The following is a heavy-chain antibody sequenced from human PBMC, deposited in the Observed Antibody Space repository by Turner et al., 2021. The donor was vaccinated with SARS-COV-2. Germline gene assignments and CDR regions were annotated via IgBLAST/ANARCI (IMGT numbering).Heavy chain of an antibody. Sequence: LQLQASGPGLLKPSETLSLPCTVSGGSITIITYQWGWVRQPPGTGPARVGSIYYTGSTSYNTSLKRRLTITIDTPKNQYSLTLTSVTAADTAVYYCARVQVTIFGPYYFDYWGHGTLVPVSS. CDR3: ARVQVTIFGPYYFDY. D-gene: IGHD3-3*01. CDR1: GGSITIITYQ. CDR2: IYYTGST. J-gene: IGHJ4*01. V-gene: IGHV4-39*01.